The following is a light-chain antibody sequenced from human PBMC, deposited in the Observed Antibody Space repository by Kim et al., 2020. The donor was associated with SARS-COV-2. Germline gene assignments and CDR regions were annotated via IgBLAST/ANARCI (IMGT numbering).Light chain of an antibody. CDR3: QTWDTGIRV. CDR1: SGHSSYA. Sequence: QPVLTQSPSASASLGASVKLTCTLSSGHSSYAIAWHQQQPEKGPRYLMKLNSDGSHSKGDGFPDRVSGSSSGAASNLTISSLQSEDEADYYCQTWDTGIRVFGGGTKLTVL. V-gene: IGLV4-69*01. J-gene: IGLJ2*01. CDR2: LNSDGSH.